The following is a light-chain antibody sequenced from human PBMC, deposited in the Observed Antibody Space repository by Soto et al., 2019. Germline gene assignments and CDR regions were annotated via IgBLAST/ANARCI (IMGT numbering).Light chain of an antibody. CDR3: QQSYSTPIFT. CDR1: PSISSY. V-gene: IGKV1-39*01. CDR2: AAS. Sequence: DIQMTQSPSSLSASVGDRVTITCRASPSISSYLNWYQQKPGKAPKLLLYAASSLQSGVPSRFSGSGSGTDFTLTISSLQPEDFATYYCQQSYSTPIFTFGPGTKVDIK. J-gene: IGKJ3*01.